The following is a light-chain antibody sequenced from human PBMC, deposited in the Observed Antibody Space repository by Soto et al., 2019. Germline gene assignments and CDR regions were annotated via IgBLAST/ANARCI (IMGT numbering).Light chain of an antibody. CDR1: QSVSSSY. J-gene: IGKJ5*01. V-gene: IGKV3D-7*01. Sequence: EIVMTQSPATLSLTPGERATLSCRASQSVSSSYLSWYQQKPGQAPRLLISAVSTRATGIPARFSGSGSGTDFTLTISSLQPEDFAVYYCQQDYNLPITFGQGTRLEI. CDR3: QQDYNLPIT. CDR2: AVS.